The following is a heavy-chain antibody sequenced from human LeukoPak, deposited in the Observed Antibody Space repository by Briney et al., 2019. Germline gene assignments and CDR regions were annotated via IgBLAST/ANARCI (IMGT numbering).Heavy chain of an antibody. D-gene: IGHD2-2*01. CDR1: GFTFSCCG. Sequence: GGSLRLSCAASGFTFSCCGIHWVRQAPGKGLEWVTFVRNDGSDKYYADSVKGRFTISRDNSKNTVYLQMNSLRAEDTAVYYCAKDFFQLPQAYFDQWSQGTLVTVSS. CDR3: AKDFFQLPQAYFDQ. CDR2: VRNDGSDK. J-gene: IGHJ4*02. V-gene: IGHV3-30*02.